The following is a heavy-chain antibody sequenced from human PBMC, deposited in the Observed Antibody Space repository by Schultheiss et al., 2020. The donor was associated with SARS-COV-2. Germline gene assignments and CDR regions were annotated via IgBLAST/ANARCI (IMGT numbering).Heavy chain of an antibody. D-gene: IGHD3-16*01. Sequence: GESLKISCAASGFTFSSYAMHWVRQAPGKGLEWVAVISYDGSNKYYADSVKGRFTISRDNSKNTLYLQMNSLRAEDTAVYYCARAFGGGYYYGMDVWGQGTTVTVSS. V-gene: IGHV3-30-3*01. CDR2: ISYDGSNK. CDR1: GFTFSSYA. CDR3: ARAFGGGYYYGMDV. J-gene: IGHJ6*02.